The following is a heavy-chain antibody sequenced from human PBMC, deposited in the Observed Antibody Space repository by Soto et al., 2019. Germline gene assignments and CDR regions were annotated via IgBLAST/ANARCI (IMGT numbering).Heavy chain of an antibody. CDR3: AGEGYCRGGSCPPDAFDF. CDR2: ISAYNGYT. CDR1: GYTFTSYG. V-gene: IGHV1-18*01. J-gene: IGHJ3*01. D-gene: IGHD2-15*01. Sequence: QVQLVQSGAEVKKPGASVKVSCKASGYTFTSYGISWVRQAPGQGLEWMGWISAYNGYTNYAQELQGRVTMTTDTATSTAYQEVRSLRSDDTAVDYWAGEGYCRGGSCPPDAFDFWGQGTMVSVSS.